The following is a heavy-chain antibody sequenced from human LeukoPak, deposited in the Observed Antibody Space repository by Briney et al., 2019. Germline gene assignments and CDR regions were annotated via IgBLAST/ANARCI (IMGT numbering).Heavy chain of an antibody. Sequence: SETLSLTCTVSGGSISSSSYYWGWIRQPPGKGLEWIGSIYYSGSTYYNPSLKSRVTISVDTSKNQFSLKLSSVTAADTAVYYCAREYYYGSGRRYYYYYYYMDVWGKGTTVTISS. CDR1: GGSISSSSYY. J-gene: IGHJ6*03. V-gene: IGHV4-39*02. CDR2: IYYSGST. CDR3: AREYYYGSGRRYYYYYYYMDV. D-gene: IGHD3-10*01.